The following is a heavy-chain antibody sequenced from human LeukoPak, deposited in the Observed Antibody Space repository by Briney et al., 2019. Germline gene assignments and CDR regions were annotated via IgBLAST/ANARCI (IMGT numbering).Heavy chain of an antibody. J-gene: IGHJ3*02. CDR3: ARANDFWSGYYYAFDI. D-gene: IGHD3-3*01. V-gene: IGHV4-34*01. Sequence: SETLSLTCAVYGVSFSGYYWSWIRQPPGKGLEWIGEINHSGSTNYNPSLKSRVTISVDRSKNQFSLKLSSVTAADTAVYYCARANDFWSGYYYAFDIWGQGTMVTVSS. CDR2: INHSGST. CDR1: GVSFSGYY.